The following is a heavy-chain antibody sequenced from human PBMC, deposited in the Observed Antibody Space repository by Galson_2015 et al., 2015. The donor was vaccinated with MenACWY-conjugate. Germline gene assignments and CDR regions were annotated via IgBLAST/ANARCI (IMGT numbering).Heavy chain of an antibody. D-gene: IGHD1-26*01. V-gene: IGHV3-23*01. CDR2: ISAGGST. CDR3: VKSSWVASGWGYFDY. CDR1: GFTFSSFA. Sequence: SLRLSCAASGFTFSSFAMSWVRQAPGKGLEWVSTISAGGSTYYADSVKGRFTISRDNSKNTLYLQMNSLRAEDTAVYYCVKSSWVASGWGYFDYWGQGTLVTVSS. J-gene: IGHJ4*02.